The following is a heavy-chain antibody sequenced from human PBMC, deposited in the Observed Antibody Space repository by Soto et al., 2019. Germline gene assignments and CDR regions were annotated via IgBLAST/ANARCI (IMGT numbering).Heavy chain of an antibody. V-gene: IGHV3-23*01. CDR1: GFTFSSYA. CDR2: VSTSGGNT. Sequence: EVQLLESGGGLVQPGGSLRLSCAASGFTFSSYAMSWVRQAPGKGLEWVSIVSTSGGNTYYADSVKSRFTISRDNSKDTLYLQMNSLRAEDTAVYYCAKKTGSSWSNLDSWGQGTLVTVSS. D-gene: IGHD6-13*01. J-gene: IGHJ4*02. CDR3: AKKTGSSWSNLDS.